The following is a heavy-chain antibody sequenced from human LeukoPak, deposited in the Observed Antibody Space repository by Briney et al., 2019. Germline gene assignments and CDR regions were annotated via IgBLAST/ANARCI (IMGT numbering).Heavy chain of an antibody. CDR1: GFTFSDYY. CDR2: ISGGSRTI. J-gene: IGHJ6*02. V-gene: IGHV3-11*01. Sequence: PGGSLRLSCAASGFTFSDYYMNWIRQAPGKGLEWVSSISGGSRTINYADSVKGRFTTSRDNAKNSLFLQVNSLRAEDTAVYYCARDWQYQRSYYYYGMDVWGQGTTVTVSS. D-gene: IGHD2-2*01. CDR3: ARDWQYQRSYYYYGMDV.